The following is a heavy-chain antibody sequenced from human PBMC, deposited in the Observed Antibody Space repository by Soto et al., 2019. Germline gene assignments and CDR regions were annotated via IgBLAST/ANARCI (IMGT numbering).Heavy chain of an antibody. D-gene: IGHD2-2*01. J-gene: IGHJ6*03. Sequence: ASVKLSCKACGYTFTSYGISWVRQAPGQGLEWMGWISAYNGNTNYAQKLQGRVTMTTDTSTSTAYMELRSLRSDDTAVYYCARNIVVVPAAVYYYYYYMDVWGKGTTVTVSS. CDR1: GYTFTSYG. CDR3: ARNIVVVPAAVYYYYYYMDV. CDR2: ISAYNGNT. V-gene: IGHV1-18*01.